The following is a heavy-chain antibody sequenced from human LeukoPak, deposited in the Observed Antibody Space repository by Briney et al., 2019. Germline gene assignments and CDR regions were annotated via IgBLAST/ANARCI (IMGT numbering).Heavy chain of an antibody. CDR3: ARNVWAAAAPGRLDY. CDR1: GFTFSSYG. J-gene: IGHJ4*02. V-gene: IGHV3-30*05. CDR2: ISYDENKK. Sequence: GGSLRLSCAAFGFTFSSYGMHWVRQAPGKGLEWVAVISYDENKKYYADSVKGRFTISRDNSKNTLYLQMNRLRGEDTAVYYCARNVWAAAAPGRLDYWGQGTLATVSS. D-gene: IGHD6-13*01.